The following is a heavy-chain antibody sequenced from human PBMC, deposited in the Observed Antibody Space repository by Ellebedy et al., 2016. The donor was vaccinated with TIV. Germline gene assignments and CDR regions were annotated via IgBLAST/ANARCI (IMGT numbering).Heavy chain of an antibody. Sequence: GESLKISCAASGFTFSDYGMHWVRQAPGKGLEWVAVISYEGSNKYYADSVKGRFTVSRDNSKNTLYLQMNSLRAEDTAVYYCAKDKSLYFGSGTFDPWGQGTLVTVSS. V-gene: IGHV3-30*18. CDR1: GFTFSDYG. J-gene: IGHJ5*02. CDR3: AKDKSLYFGSGTFDP. CDR2: ISYEGSNK. D-gene: IGHD3-10*01.